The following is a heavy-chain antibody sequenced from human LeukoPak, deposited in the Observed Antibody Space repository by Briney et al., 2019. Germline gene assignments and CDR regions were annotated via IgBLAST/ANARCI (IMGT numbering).Heavy chain of an antibody. D-gene: IGHD6-19*01. V-gene: IGHV3-23*01. CDR3: AKDQTEEQWLVAAEYFQH. Sequence: PGGSLRLSCAASGFTFSNYAMSWVRQSPGKGPEWVSAISDSGGTSYYADSVKGRFTISRDNSKNTLYLQMNSLRAEDTAVYYCAKDQTEEQWLVAAEYFQHWGQGTLVTVSS. CDR1: GFTFSNYA. CDR2: ISDSGGTS. J-gene: IGHJ1*01.